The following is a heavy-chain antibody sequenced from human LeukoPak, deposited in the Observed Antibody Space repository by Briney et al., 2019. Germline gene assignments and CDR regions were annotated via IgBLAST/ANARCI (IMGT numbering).Heavy chain of an antibody. CDR2: ISGSGGST. CDR1: GFTFSSYA. J-gene: IGHJ1*01. Sequence: GGSLRLSCAASGFTFSSYAMSWVRQAPGKGLEWVSAISGSGGSTYYADSVKGRFTISRDNSKNTLYLQMNSLRAEDTAVYYCAKHRGYCSSTSCSAEYFQHWGQGTLVTVSS. CDR3: AKHRGYCSSTSCSAEYFQH. V-gene: IGHV3-23*01. D-gene: IGHD2-2*01.